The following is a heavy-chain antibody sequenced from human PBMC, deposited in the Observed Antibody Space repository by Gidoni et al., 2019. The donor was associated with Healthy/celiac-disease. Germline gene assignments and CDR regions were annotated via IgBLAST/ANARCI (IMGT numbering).Heavy chain of an antibody. Sequence: QVGLQQRGAGQVKPSATQTLTCADSGGSFSGDYWSWFRQPPGKGLVWLGEIHHSGGTNYNPSLKSRVTISVDTPTIQFYLTLSAVTAAGTAVYYCARGRCSSTSCYTSFGSDYWGQGTLVTVSS. CDR1: GGSFSGDY. V-gene: IGHV4-34*01. CDR3: ARGRCSSTSCYTSFGSDY. CDR2: IHHSGGT. D-gene: IGHD2-2*02. J-gene: IGHJ4*02.